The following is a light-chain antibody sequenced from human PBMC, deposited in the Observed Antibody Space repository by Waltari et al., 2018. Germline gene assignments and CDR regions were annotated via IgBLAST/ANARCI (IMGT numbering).Light chain of an antibody. CDR3: MQGLQTPT. J-gene: IGKJ1*01. V-gene: IGKV2-28*01. Sequence: DIGMTQSPLSLPVTPGEQASIPCRSSQSLLHSDGYNYLGWYLQKPGQSPQLLIYLVSTRAPGVPDRFSGGGSGTEFTLKISRVEAGDVGIYYCMQGLQTPTFGQGTRVELK. CDR2: LVS. CDR1: QSLLHSDGYNY.